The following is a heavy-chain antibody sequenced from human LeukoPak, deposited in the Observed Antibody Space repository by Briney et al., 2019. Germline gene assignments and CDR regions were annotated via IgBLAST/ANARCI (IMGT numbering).Heavy chain of an antibody. J-gene: IGHJ4*02. CDR2: ISYDGSNK. CDR1: GFTFSSYG. V-gene: IGHV3-30*18. CDR3: AKPPYYGSGMWFDY. D-gene: IGHD3-10*01. Sequence: PGRSLRLSCAASGFTFSSYGMHWARQAPGKGLEWVAVISYDGSNKYYADSVKGRFTISRDNSKNTLYLQMNSLRAEDTAVYYCAKPPYYGSGMWFDYWGQGTLVAVSS.